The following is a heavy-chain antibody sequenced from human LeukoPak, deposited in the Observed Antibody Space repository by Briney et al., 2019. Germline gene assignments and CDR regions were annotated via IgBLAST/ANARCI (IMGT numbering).Heavy chain of an antibody. J-gene: IGHJ4*02. CDR3: ARHGGQWLLRYHLDY. V-gene: IGHV4-39*01. CDR2: IYASGST. D-gene: IGHD5-12*01. CDR1: GGSISNASYH. Sequence: SETLSLTCTVSGGSISNASYHWSWIRQPAGKGLEWVGRIYASGSTYYNPSLKSRVTISVDTSKNQFSLKLSSVTAADTAVYYCARHGGQWLLRYHLDYWGQGTLVTVSS.